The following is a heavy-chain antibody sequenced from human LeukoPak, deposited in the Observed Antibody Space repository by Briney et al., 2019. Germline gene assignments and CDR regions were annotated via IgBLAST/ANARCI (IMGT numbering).Heavy chain of an antibody. Sequence: SVKVSCKASGGTFSSYAISWVRQAPGQGLEWMGGIIPIFGTANYAQKFQGRVTITADESTSTAYMELSSLRSGDTAVYYCARDSSGWYTSLGYWGQGTLVTVSS. CDR1: GGTFSSYA. D-gene: IGHD6-19*01. CDR3: ARDSSGWYTSLGY. J-gene: IGHJ4*02. CDR2: IIPIFGTA. V-gene: IGHV1-69*01.